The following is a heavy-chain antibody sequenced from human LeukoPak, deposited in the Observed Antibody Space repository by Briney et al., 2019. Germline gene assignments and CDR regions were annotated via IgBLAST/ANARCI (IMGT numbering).Heavy chain of an antibody. Sequence: PGGSLRLSCAASGFTFSSYSMNWVRQAPGKGLEWVSYISSSSSTIYYADSVKGRFTISRDNAKNSLYLQMNSLRAEDTALYYCAKDMGLRGVINYFDYWGQGTLVTVSS. V-gene: IGHV3-48*01. J-gene: IGHJ4*02. CDR3: AKDMGLRGVINYFDY. D-gene: IGHD3-10*01. CDR2: ISSSSSTI. CDR1: GFTFSSYS.